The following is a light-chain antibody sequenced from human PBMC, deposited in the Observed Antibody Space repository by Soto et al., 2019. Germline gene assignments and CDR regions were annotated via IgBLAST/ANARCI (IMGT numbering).Light chain of an antibody. CDR1: SSNIGAKYD. Sequence: QSVLTQPPSVSGAPGQRVTISCIGSSSNIGAKYDVHWYQHLPGTAPKLLIYGNSNRPSGVPDRFSGSKSGTSASLAITGLQADDEADYYCQSYDRSLSGYVLGTCTQLTVL. CDR3: QSYDRSLSGYV. V-gene: IGLV1-40*01. J-gene: IGLJ1*01. CDR2: GNS.